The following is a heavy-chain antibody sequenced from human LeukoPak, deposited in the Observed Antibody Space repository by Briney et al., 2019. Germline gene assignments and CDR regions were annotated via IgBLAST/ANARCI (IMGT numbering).Heavy chain of an antibody. J-gene: IGHJ5*02. Sequence: PGGSLRLSCAASGFTFSSYSMNWVRQAPGKGLEWIAHITGPSSSNKIYYADSVKGRFTISRDNVKGALYLQMSSLRAEDTAVYYCARDLDDSSGYLGWFDPWGQGTLVTVSS. CDR3: ARDLDDSSGYLGWFDP. V-gene: IGHV3-48*01. CDR1: GFTFSSYS. D-gene: IGHD3-22*01. CDR2: ITGPSSSNKI.